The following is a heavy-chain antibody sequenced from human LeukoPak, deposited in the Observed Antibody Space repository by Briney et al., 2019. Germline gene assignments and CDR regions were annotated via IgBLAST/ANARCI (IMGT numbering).Heavy chain of an antibody. Sequence: GGSLRLSCAASGFTFSSYGMHWVRQAPGKGLEWVAVISYDGSNKYYADSVKGRFTISRDNSKNTLYLQMNSLRAEDTAVYYCARDPDWLDYFDYWGQGTLVTVSS. CDR3: ARDPDWLDYFDY. CDR1: GFTFSSYG. CDR2: ISYDGSNK. J-gene: IGHJ4*02. D-gene: IGHD3-9*01. V-gene: IGHV3-30*03.